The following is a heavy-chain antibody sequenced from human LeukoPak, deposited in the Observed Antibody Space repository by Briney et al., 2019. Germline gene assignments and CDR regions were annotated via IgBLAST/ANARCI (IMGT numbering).Heavy chain of an antibody. CDR2: INPNSGGT. D-gene: IGHD6-13*01. V-gene: IGHV1-2*06. Sequence: GASVKVSCKASGYTFTGYYMHWVRQAPGQGLEWMGRINPNSGGTNYAQKFQGRVTMTRDTSISTAYMELSRLRSDDTAVYYCARGRLSSSWVSFDYWGQGTLVTVSS. CDR1: GYTFTGYY. J-gene: IGHJ4*02. CDR3: ARGRLSSSWVSFDY.